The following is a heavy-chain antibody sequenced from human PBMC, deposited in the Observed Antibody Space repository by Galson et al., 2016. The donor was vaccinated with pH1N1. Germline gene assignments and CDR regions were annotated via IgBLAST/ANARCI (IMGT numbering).Heavy chain of an antibody. J-gene: IGHJ4*02. Sequence: SVKVSCKASEYTFIGYYIHWMRQAPGHGLAWMGRINPNNGDTHYAQNFQGRVTMTRDTSTSTAYMELNSLRSDDTAVYYCARVKTYDSSGYYPFDYWGQGTQVTVSS. CDR1: EYTFIGYY. V-gene: IGHV1-2*06. CDR3: ARVKTYDSSGYYPFDY. CDR2: INPNNGDT. D-gene: IGHD3-22*01.